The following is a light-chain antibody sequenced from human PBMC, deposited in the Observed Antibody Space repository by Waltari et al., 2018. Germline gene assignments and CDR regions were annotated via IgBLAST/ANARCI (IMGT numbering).Light chain of an antibody. CDR3: QTWNIGIRV. CDR1: SGHNTYA. V-gene: IGLV4-69*01. J-gene: IGLJ1*01. CDR2: VNSDCSY. Sequence: QLALTQSPSASASLGASVTLTCTLSSGHNTYAIAWHQQPPEKAPRYLMKVNSDCSYAKADGTPARFSGSSSGAERFLTISSLQSEDEADYYCQTWNIGIRVFGIGTKVTVL.